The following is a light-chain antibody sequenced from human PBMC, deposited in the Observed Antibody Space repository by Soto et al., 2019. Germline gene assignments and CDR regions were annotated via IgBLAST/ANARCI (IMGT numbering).Light chain of an antibody. Sequence: QSVLTQPPSASGSPGQSVTISCTGTSRDVGGYNYVSWYQQHPGRAPKLMIFEVTKRPSGVPDRFSGSKSGYTASLTVSGLQAEDEADYFCSSYAGNNNLVFGGGTKVTVL. J-gene: IGLJ3*02. CDR3: SSYAGNNNLV. CDR2: EVT. V-gene: IGLV2-8*01. CDR1: SRDVGGYNY.